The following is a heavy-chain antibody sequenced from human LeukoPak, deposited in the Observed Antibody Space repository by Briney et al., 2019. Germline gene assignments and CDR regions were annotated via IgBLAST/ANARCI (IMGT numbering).Heavy chain of an antibody. D-gene: IGHD3-22*01. CDR2: IKQDGSEK. J-gene: IGHJ4*02. V-gene: IGHV3-7*01. CDR3: ARDKYYDRYFDS. CDR1: GFTFSRYW. Sequence: GGSLRLSCAASGFTFSRYWMSWVRQAPGKGLEWVANIKQDGSEKYYVDSVEGRFTISRDNAKNSLSLQMNSLRAEDTAVYYCARDKYYDRYFDSWGQGTLVTVSS.